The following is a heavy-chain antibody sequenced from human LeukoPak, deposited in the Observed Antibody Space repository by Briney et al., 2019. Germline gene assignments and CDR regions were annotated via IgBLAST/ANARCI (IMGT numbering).Heavy chain of an antibody. V-gene: IGHV4-39*01. J-gene: IGHJ4*02. CDR3: ARYSNSYDFDY. D-gene: IGHD6-13*01. CDR1: GGSISSSSYY. CDR2: IYYSGST. Sequence: SETLSLTCTVSGGSISSSSYYWGWIRQPPGKGLEWIGTIYYSGSTYYNPSLKSRVTISVDTSKNQFSLKLSSVTAADTAVYYCARYSNSYDFDYWGQGTLVIVSS.